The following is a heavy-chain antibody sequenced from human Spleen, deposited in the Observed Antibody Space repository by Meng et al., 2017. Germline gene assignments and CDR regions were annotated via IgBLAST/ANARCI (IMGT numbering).Heavy chain of an antibody. CDR3: AKDKSGGNSGAFDI. Sequence: SLKISCAASGFTFDDYAMYWVRQAPGKGLEWVSGITWNSDTIGYADSVKGRFTISRDNAKNSLYLQMNSLRAEDTALYYCAKDKSGGNSGAFDIWGQGTMVTVSS. J-gene: IGHJ3*02. CDR2: ITWNSDTI. V-gene: IGHV3-9*01. D-gene: IGHD4-23*01. CDR1: GFTFDDYA.